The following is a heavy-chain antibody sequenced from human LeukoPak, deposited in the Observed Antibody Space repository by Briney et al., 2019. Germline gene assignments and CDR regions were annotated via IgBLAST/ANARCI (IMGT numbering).Heavy chain of an antibody. J-gene: IGHJ1*01. CDR3: AKSYYDSRGYLYFQH. D-gene: IGHD3-22*01. V-gene: IGHV3-43*02. Sequence: GGSLRLSCAASGFTFDDYAMHWVRQAPGKGLEWVSLISGDGGSTYYADSVKGRFTISRDNSKNSLYLQMNSLRTEDTALYYCAKSYYDSRGYLYFQHWGQGTLVTVSS. CDR2: ISGDGGST. CDR1: GFTFDDYA.